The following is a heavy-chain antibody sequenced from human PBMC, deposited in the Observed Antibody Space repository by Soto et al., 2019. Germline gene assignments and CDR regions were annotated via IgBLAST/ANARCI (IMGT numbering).Heavy chain of an antibody. CDR2: IRSKGNNYAT. V-gene: IGHV3-73*01. J-gene: IGHJ6*03. CDR1: GFTFSGSA. D-gene: IGHD3-3*01. CDR3: SRKASDFWSGKPQYYMDV. Sequence: EVQLVESGGGLVQPGGSLKLSCAASGFTFSGSAMHWVRQASGKGLEWVGRIRSKGNNYATVYGASLKGRFTISRDDAKNTAYLQMNSLNTEDTAVYYCSRKASDFWSGKPQYYMDVWGKGTTVTVSS.